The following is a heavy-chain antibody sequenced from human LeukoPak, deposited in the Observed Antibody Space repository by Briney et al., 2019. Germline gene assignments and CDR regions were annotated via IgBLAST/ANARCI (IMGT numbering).Heavy chain of an antibody. CDR3: AKLWGQSPYYYYMDV. D-gene: IGHD3-16*01. CDR2: TSCSGASSGNT. V-gene: IGHV3-23*01. J-gene: IGHJ6*03. CDR1: GFTFSNYC. Sequence: GWSLRFSCAASGFTFSNYCMSWARQAPRKGLEWVSVTSCSGASSGNTYYADSVKGRFTISRDNSKNTLYLQMNSLRAEDTAVYYCAKLWGQSPYYYYMDVWGKGTTVTVSS.